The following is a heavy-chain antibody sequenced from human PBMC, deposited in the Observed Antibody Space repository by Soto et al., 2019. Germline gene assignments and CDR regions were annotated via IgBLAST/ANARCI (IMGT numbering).Heavy chain of an antibody. D-gene: IGHD1-1*01. V-gene: IGHV1-69*13. CDR3: ARGGNAVTNYWYFDL. CDR1: GGTFSSYA. J-gene: IGHJ2*01. Sequence: SVKVSCKASGGTFSSYAISWVRQAPGQGLEWMGGIIPIFGTANYAQKFQGRVTITADESTSTAYMELGSLRSEDTAVYYCARGGNAVTNYWYFDLWGRGTLVTVSS. CDR2: IIPIFGTA.